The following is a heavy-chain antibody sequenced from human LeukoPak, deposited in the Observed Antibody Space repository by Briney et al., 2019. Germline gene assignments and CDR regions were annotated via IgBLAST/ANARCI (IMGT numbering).Heavy chain of an antibody. Sequence: GRSLRLSCAASGFTFSDYALHWVRQAPGKGLEWVAVISYDGSNKYYADSVKGRFTISRDNSKNTLYLQMNSLRAEDTAVYYCARDRKRYSGSYYYYMDVWGKGTTVTVSS. CDR2: ISYDGSNK. CDR3: ARDRKRYSGSYYYYMDV. J-gene: IGHJ6*03. D-gene: IGHD1-26*01. CDR1: GFTFSDYA. V-gene: IGHV3-30*01.